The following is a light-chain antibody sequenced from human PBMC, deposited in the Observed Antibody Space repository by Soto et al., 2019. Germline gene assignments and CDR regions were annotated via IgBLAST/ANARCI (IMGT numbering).Light chain of an antibody. V-gene: IGKV3-20*01. J-gene: IGKJ5*01. Sequence: EIVLTQSPGTLSLSPGERATLSCRASQSVSSSYLAWYQQKPGQAPRLLIYGASSRATGIPDRFSGSGSGKDFTLPISSMEPEDFAVYYCQQYGSSPVTFGQGTRLEIK. CDR2: GAS. CDR3: QQYGSSPVT. CDR1: QSVSSSY.